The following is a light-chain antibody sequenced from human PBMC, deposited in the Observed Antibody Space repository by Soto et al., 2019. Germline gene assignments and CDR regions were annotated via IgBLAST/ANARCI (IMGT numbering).Light chain of an antibody. J-gene: IGKJ4*01. CDR2: EAS. Sequence: DIVLTQSPATLSLSPGERATLSCRASHSVDSYLAWYQQKPGQAPRLLIYEASNRATGIPARFSGSGFGTDFTLTISSLEPEDFAVYYCQHRNNWPPLTFGGGTKVEIK. CDR1: HSVDSY. V-gene: IGKV3-11*01. CDR3: QHRNNWPPLT.